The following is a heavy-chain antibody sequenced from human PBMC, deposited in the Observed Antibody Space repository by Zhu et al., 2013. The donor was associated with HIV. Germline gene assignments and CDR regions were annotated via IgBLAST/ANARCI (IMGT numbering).Heavy chain of an antibody. V-gene: IGHV1-2*02. CDR1: GYTFTDFY. CDR3: AREYSIGYYYYMDV. D-gene: IGHD6-25*01. Sequence: QVQLVQSGAEVKKPGASVKVSCKASGYTFTDFYMHWVRQAPGQGLEWMGWINPNSGGTNYAQKFQGRVTMTRDTSITTAYMQLNRLRSDDTAVYYCAREYSIGYYYYMDVWGKGTTVNRLL. J-gene: IGHJ6*03. CDR2: INPNSGGT.